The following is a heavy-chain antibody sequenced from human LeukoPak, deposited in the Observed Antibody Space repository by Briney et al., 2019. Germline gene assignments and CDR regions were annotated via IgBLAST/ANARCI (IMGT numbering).Heavy chain of an antibody. J-gene: IGHJ4*02. V-gene: IGHV4-4*07. CDR3: ARSSSSGYYYYFDY. CDR1: GGSISSYY. Sequence: SETLSLTCTVSGGSISSYYWSWIRQPAGKGLEWIGRIYTSGSTNYNPSLKSRVTISVDKSKNQLSLKLSSVTAADTAVYYCARSSSSGYYYYFDYWGQGTLVTVSS. D-gene: IGHD3-22*01. CDR2: IYTSGST.